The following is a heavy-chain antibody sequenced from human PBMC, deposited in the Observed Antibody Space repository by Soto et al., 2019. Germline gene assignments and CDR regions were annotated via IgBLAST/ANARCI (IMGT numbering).Heavy chain of an antibody. D-gene: IGHD3-22*01. CDR1: GFTFSNAW. Sequence: EVQLVESGGGLVKPGGSLRLSCAASGFTFSNAWMNWVRQAPGKGLEWVGRIKSKTDGGTTDYAAPVKGRFTISRDDSKNTLYLQMNSLKTEETAVYYCTTGSYYYDSSGYYYYYYGMDVWGQGTTVTVSS. J-gene: IGHJ6*02. CDR2: IKSKTDGGTT. CDR3: TTGSYYYDSSGYYYYYYGMDV. V-gene: IGHV3-15*07.